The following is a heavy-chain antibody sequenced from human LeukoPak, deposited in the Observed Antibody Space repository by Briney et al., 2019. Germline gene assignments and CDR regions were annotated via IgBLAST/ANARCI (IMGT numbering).Heavy chain of an antibody. D-gene: IGHD3-10*01. Sequence: SETLSLTCAVYGGSLSGYYWSWIRQPPGKGLEWIGEINHSGSTNYNPSLKSRVTISVDTSKNQFSLKLSSVTAADTAVYYCARDSGEQFEAYFDYWGQGTLVTVSS. CDR1: GGSLSGYY. J-gene: IGHJ4*02. V-gene: IGHV4-34*01. CDR2: INHSGST. CDR3: ARDSGEQFEAYFDY.